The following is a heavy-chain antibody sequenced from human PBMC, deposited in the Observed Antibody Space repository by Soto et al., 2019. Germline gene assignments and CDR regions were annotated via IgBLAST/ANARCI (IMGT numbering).Heavy chain of an antibody. CDR2: ISSSSSYI. CDR1: GFTFSSYS. V-gene: IGHV3-21*01. CDR3: AREPSPSYCSGGSCYLKAPYFDL. J-gene: IGHJ2*01. D-gene: IGHD2-15*01. Sequence: GGSLRLSCAASGFTFSSYSMNWVRQAPGKGLEWVSSISSSSSYIYYADSVKGRFTISRDNAKNSLYLQMNSLRAEDTAVYYCAREPSPSYCSGGSCYLKAPYFDLWGRGTLVTVSS.